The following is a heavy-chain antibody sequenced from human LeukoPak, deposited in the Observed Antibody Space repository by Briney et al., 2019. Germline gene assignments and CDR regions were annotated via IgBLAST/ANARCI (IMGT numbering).Heavy chain of an antibody. V-gene: IGHV3-73*01. CDR3: TRPSYDSSVSGVVY. CDR2: IRSKANSYAT. CDR1: GFTLSGSA. D-gene: IGHD3-22*01. Sequence: PGGSLRLSCATSGFTLSGSAIHWVRQASGKGLEWVGRIRSKANSYATTDVASVRGRFSISRDDSKNTAYLQMNSLKTEDTAVYYCTRPSYDSSVSGVVYWGQGTLVTVSS. J-gene: IGHJ4*02.